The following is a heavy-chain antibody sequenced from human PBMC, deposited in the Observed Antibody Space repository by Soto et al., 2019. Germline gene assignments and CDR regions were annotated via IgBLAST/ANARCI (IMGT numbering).Heavy chain of an antibody. J-gene: IGHJ4*02. V-gene: IGHV1-69*01. CDR2: IIPLFGTA. D-gene: IGHD6-19*01. CDR3: ARPKGTYSSGYYYFDF. Sequence: QVQLEQSGAEVKQPGSSVKVSCKTSGGPFSTYAINWERQAPGQGLEWMGAIIPLFGTADYSQKFQGRVTITADESTSTAYMELSSLRSDDTAVYFCARPKGTYSSGYYYFDFWGQGTLVTVSS. CDR1: GGPFSTYA.